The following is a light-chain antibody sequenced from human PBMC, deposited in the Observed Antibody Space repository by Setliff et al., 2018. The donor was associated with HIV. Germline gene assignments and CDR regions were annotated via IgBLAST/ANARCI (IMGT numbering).Light chain of an antibody. CDR3: SSHGAIGV. CDR1: SSDVGAYDY. V-gene: IGLV2-8*01. CDR2: EVT. Sequence: QSVLAQPASVSGSPGQSITTSCTGTSSDVGAYDYVSWYQKHPGKAPKLIIYEVTKRPSGVPDRFSGSKSGNTASLTVSGLQAEDEADYYCSSHGAIGVFGTGTKVTVL. J-gene: IGLJ1*01.